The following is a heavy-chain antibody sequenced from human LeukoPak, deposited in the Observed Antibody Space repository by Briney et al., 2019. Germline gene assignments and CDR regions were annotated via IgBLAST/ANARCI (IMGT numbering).Heavy chain of an antibody. D-gene: IGHD6-13*01. CDR2: ISSSSSTI. CDR3: ARDQIAADLDY. CDR1: GFTFSSYS. Sequence: GGSLRLSCAASGFTFSSYSMNWVRQAPGKGLEWVSYISSSSSTIYYADSVKGRFTISRDNAKNSLYLQMNSLRAEDTAVYYCARDQIAADLDYWGQGTLVTVSS. J-gene: IGHJ4*02. V-gene: IGHV3-48*01.